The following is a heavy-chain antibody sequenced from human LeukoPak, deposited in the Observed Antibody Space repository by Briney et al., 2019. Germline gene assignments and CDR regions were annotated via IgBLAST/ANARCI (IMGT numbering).Heavy chain of an antibody. J-gene: IGHJ4*02. CDR2: LNPSGGST. CDR3: DLLPAKATRDSSSWYDY. D-gene: IGHD6-13*01. CDR1: GYTFTSYY. Sequence: APVKVSSKVSGYTFTSYYMHWVRQASAQGLEWMGILNPSGGSTSYAQKFQGRVTMTRDTSTSTVYMELSSLRCEDTAVYYCDLLPAKATRDSSSWYDYWGQGTLVTVSS. V-gene: IGHV1-46*01.